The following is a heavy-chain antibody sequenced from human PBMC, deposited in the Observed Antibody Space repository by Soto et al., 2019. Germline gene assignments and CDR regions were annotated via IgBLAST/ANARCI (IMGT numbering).Heavy chain of an antibody. J-gene: IGHJ4*02. Sequence: ASVKVSCKASGYTFTSYYMHWVRQAPGQGLEWMGIINPSGGSTSYAQKFQGRVTMTRDTSTSTAYMELRSLRSEDTAVYYCARVVVAAGRHFDYWGQGTLVTVSS. V-gene: IGHV1-46*01. D-gene: IGHD2-15*01. CDR1: GYTFTSYY. CDR2: INPSGGST. CDR3: ARVVVAAGRHFDY.